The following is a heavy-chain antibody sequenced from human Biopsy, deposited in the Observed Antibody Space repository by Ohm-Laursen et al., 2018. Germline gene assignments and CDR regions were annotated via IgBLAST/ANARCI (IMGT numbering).Heavy chain of an antibody. CDR1: GGSINNFY. J-gene: IGHJ3*01. CDR3: ARVRVWADSEGAFDP. V-gene: IGHV4-59*01. D-gene: IGHD1-26*01. Sequence: SETLSLTCLASGGSINNFYWSWIRQPPGKGLEWIGIIYYSGNTKYNPSLKSRVTISVDTFRNQFSLKLSSVTAADTAVYYCARVRVWADSEGAFDPWGQGTMVTVSS. CDR2: IYYSGNT.